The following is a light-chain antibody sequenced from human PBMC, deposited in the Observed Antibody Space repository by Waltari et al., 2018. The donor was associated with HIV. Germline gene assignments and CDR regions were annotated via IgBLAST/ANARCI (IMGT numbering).Light chain of an antibody. Sequence: SSQLTPPPSVSVSPGPTATITCSGDALPTQYAYWYQQKAGQAPVLVIYKESERPSGIPERFSGSSSGTTVTLTISGVQAEDEADYYCESADSSLWVFGGGTKLTVL. V-gene: IGLV3-25*03. CDR2: KES. CDR1: ALPTQY. CDR3: ESADSSLWV. J-gene: IGLJ3*02.